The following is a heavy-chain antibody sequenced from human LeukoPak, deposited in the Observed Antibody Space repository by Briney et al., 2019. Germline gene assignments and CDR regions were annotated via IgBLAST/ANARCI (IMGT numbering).Heavy chain of an antibody. CDR1: GFTFSTYG. CDR2: IWYDGSTK. CDR3: ARVSDYSNYFDF. Sequence: GRSLRLSCAASGFTFSTYGMHWVRQAPGKGLEWVAIIWYDGSTKYYAESVKGRFTISRDNSQNMLYLQMNSMRAEDTAVYYCARVSDYSNYFDFWGQGTLVTVSS. V-gene: IGHV3-33*01. D-gene: IGHD4-11*01. J-gene: IGHJ4*02.